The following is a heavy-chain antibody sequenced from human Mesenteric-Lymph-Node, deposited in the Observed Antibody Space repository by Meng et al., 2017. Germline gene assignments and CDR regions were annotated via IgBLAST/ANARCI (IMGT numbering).Heavy chain of an antibody. D-gene: IGHD6-13*01. CDR3: VRSWGLDY. V-gene: IGHV3-74*01. J-gene: IGHJ4*02. CDR2: NNNDGSVT. CDR1: GFTFSSYW. Sequence: GESLKISCAASGFTFSSYWMHWVRQVPGKGLVWVSRNNNDGSVTNYADSVKGRFTISRDNARKTLFLQMNSLRAEDTAIYYCVRSWGLDYWGQGTLVTVSS.